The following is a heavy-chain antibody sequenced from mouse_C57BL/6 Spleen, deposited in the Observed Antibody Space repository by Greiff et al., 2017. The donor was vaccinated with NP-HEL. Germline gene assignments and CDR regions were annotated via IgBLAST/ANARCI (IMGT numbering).Heavy chain of an antibody. CDR2: ISDGGSYT. V-gene: IGHV5-4*01. J-gene: IGHJ4*01. CDR1: GFTFSSYA. CDR3: ARDPMGGNYAMDY. Sequence: EVKLVESGGGLVKPGGSLKLSCAASGFTFSSYAMSWVRQTPEKRLEWVATISDGGSYTYYPDNVKGRFTISRDNAKNNLYLQMSHLKSEDTAMYYCARDPMGGNYAMDYWGQGTSVTVSS.